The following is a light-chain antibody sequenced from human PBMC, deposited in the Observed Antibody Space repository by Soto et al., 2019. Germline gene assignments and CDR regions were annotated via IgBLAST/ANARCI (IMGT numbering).Light chain of an antibody. V-gene: IGKV1-33*01. J-gene: IGKJ3*01. CDR2: DAS. CDR1: QDIRNY. CDR3: LQYDNLPFT. Sequence: DIQMTQSPSSLSASVGDRVTITCQASQDIRNYLNWYQQKPGKAPKLLIYDASDLETGVPSRFSGGGSGTDFTFTISSLQPEDIATYFCLQYDNLPFTFGPGTKVDIK.